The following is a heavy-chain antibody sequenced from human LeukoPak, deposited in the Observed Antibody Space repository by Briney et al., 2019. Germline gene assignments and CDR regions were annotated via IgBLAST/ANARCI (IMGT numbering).Heavy chain of an antibody. CDR2: IWYDGSNK. D-gene: IGHD6-19*01. J-gene: IGHJ6*02. Sequence: PGGSLRLSCTASGFTFSSYGMHWVRQAPGKGLEWVAVIWYDGSNKYYADSVKGRFTISRDNSKNTLYLQMNSLRAEDTAVYYCARDRSLGYSSGWTYYYYGMDVWGQGTTVTVSS. CDR1: GFTFSSYG. CDR3: ARDRSLGYSSGWTYYYYGMDV. V-gene: IGHV3-33*01.